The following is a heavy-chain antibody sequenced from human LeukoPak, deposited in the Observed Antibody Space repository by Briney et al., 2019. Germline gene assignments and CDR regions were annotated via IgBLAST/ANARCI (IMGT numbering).Heavy chain of an antibody. CDR3: ARNAFDF. Sequence: PGGSLRLSCAASGFTFSNFWMSWVRQAPGKGLEWVANIKQDGGERSYVDSVKGRFTISRDNAKNSLYLQMNNLRAEDTAVYYCARNAFDFRGLGTMVTVSS. CDR2: IKQDGGER. CDR1: GFTFSNFW. V-gene: IGHV3-7*01. J-gene: IGHJ3*01.